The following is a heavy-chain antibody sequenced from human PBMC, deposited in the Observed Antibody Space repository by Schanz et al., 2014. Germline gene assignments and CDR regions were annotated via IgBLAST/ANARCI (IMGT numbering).Heavy chain of an antibody. Sequence: EVQLVESGGGLVQPGGSLRLSCAASGFTFSTYAMTWVRQAPGKGLEWVSSISAGGTNTYYADSVKGRFTISRDNSKNTLYLQMNSLIAEDTAVYYCAKCIGWYGRCAFDIWGQGTMVTVSS. CDR1: GFTFSTYA. CDR2: ISAGGTNT. V-gene: IGHV3-23*04. D-gene: IGHD6-19*01. J-gene: IGHJ3*02. CDR3: AKCIGWYGRCAFDI.